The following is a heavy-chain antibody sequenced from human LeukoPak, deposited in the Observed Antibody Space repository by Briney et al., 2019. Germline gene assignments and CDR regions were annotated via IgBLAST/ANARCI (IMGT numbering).Heavy chain of an antibody. J-gene: IGHJ3*02. CDR2: TYYRSTWYN. Sequence: SQTLSLTCAISGASFPSKSAAWNWISHSPSRGLEWLGRTYYRSTWYNDYAVSVKSRITINPDTSKNQFSLQLNSVTPEDTAVYYCSRVHKAFDGARDAFDIWGQGTMVTVSS. D-gene: IGHD3-10*01. CDR1: GASFPSKSAA. CDR3: SRVHKAFDGARDAFDI. V-gene: IGHV6-1*01.